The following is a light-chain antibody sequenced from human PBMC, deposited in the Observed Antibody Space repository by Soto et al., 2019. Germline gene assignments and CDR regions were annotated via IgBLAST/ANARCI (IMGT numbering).Light chain of an antibody. CDR3: QQYNYWPPKIT. Sequence: EIVITQSPCTLSVSPGERATLSCRASQSVSSNLAWYQQKTGQAPRLLIYGASTRATGIPARFSGSGSGTEFTLTISSLQSEDFAVYYCQQYNYWPPKITFGQGTRLEIK. CDR1: QSVSSN. CDR2: GAS. V-gene: IGKV3-15*01. J-gene: IGKJ5*01.